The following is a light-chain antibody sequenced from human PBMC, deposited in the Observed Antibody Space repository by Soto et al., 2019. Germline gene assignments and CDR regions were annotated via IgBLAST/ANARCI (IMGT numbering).Light chain of an antibody. Sequence: QSALTQPASVSGSPGQSITISCTGTNSDVGGYKYVSWYQQHPGKAPKLMIYEVSNRPSGVSSRFSGSKSGNTASLTISGLQAEDEADYYCTSYTITDTVLFGGGTKVTVL. V-gene: IGLV2-14*01. CDR2: EVS. J-gene: IGLJ2*01. CDR1: NSDVGGYKY. CDR3: TSYTITDTVL.